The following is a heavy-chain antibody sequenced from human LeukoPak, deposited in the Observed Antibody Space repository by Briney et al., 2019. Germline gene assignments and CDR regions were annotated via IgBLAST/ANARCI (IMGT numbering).Heavy chain of an antibody. CDR3: ARGYCSSTSCPNWFDP. D-gene: IGHD2-2*01. V-gene: IGHV3-66*01. Sequence: GGSLRLSCAASGFTVSSNYMSWVRRAPGKGLEWVSVIYSGGSTYYADSVKGRFTISRDNSKNTLYLQMNSLRAEDTAVYYCARGYCSSTSCPNWFDPWGQGTLVTVSS. J-gene: IGHJ5*02. CDR2: IYSGGST. CDR1: GFTVSSNY.